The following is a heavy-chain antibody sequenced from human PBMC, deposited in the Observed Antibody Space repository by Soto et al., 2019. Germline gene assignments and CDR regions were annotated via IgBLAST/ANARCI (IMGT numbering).Heavy chain of an antibody. J-gene: IGHJ4*02. D-gene: IGHD5-12*01. Sequence: QPGGSLRLSCSSTDATFRTFLMYLFLQAPGMGLVWVSRISTDGSTSDFADFVQGRFSISRDNAKKTLYLQMTNLRPDDAGRYYCAGEKSGYTRYWGKGHQVTVSS. CDR1: DATFRTFL. V-gene: IGHV3-74*01. CDR3: AGEKSGYTRY. CDR2: ISTDGSTS.